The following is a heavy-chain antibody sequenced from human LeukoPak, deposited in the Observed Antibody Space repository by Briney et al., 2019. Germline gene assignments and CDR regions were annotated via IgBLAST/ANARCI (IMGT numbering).Heavy chain of an antibody. V-gene: IGHV4-61*01. CDR3: ARGVGAVYWYFDL. CDR2: IYYSGST. D-gene: IGHD1-26*01. Sequence: PSETLSLTCTVSGGSVSSGNYYWSWIRQPPGKGLEWIGYIYYSGSTNCNPSLKSRVTISVDTSKNQFSLKLTSVTAADTAVYYCARGVGAVYWYFDLWGRGTLVTVS. CDR1: GGSVSSGNYY. J-gene: IGHJ2*01.